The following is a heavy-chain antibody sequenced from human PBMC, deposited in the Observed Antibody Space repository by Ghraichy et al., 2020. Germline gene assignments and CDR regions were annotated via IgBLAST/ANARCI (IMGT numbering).Heavy chain of an antibody. V-gene: IGHV3-23*01. J-gene: IGHJ4*02. CDR3: AEGSEGRGSYSSTCFNY. CDR1: GFTFSSYT. D-gene: IGHD6-13*01. CDR2: ISGSGGST. Sequence: GESLNISCAASGFTFSSYTMSWVRQAPGKGLEWVSAISGSGGSTYYADSVKGRFTISRDNSQNTLYLQMNSLRAEDTAVYYCAEGSEGRGSYSSTCFNYWGQGTLVTVSS.